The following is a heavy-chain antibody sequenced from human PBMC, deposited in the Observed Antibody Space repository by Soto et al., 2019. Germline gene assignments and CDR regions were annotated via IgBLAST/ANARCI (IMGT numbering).Heavy chain of an antibody. CDR1: GFTVSSNY. CDR2: IYSGGST. J-gene: IGHJ6*02. V-gene: IGHV3-53*01. Sequence: GGSLRLSCAASGFTVSSNYMSWVRQAPGKGLEWVSVIYSGGSTYYADSVKGRFTISRDNSKNTLYLQMNSLRAEDTAVYYCAREASLYYYGMDVWGQGTTVTVSS. CDR3: AREASLYYYGMDV.